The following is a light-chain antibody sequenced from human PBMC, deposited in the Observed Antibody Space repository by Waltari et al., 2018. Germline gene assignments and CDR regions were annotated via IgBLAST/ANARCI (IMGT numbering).Light chain of an antibody. CDR1: RSNIGNNL. Sequence: QSVLPQPPAASGTPGQRVPISCSGSRSNIGNNLVYWYQQFPGTAPKLLIYKNYERPSGVPARFSGSRSGTSASLAISGLRSEDEADYYCASWDDRLSGYVFGPGTKVIVL. J-gene: IGLJ1*01. CDR2: KNY. CDR3: ASWDDRLSGYV. V-gene: IGLV1-47*01.